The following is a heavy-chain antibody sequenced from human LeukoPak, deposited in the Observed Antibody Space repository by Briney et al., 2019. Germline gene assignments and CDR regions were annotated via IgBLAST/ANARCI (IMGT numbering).Heavy chain of an antibody. V-gene: IGHV4-4*07. CDR3: ARDTYYDFWSGPRHYYGMDV. CDR2: IYTSGST. Sequence: NTSETLSLTCAVYGGSFSGYYWSWIRQPAGKGLEWIGRIYTSGSTNYNPSLKSRVTMSVDTSKNQFSLKLSSVTAADTAVYYCARDTYYDFWSGPRHYYGMDVWGQGTTVTVSS. CDR1: GGSFSGYY. J-gene: IGHJ6*02. D-gene: IGHD3-3*01.